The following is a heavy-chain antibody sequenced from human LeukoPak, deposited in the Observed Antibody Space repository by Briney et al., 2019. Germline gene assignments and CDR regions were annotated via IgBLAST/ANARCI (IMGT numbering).Heavy chain of an antibody. CDR2: ISSSSSYI. CDR3: ARVAENHFDY. V-gene: IGHV3-21*01. CDR1: GLTFSSDS. Sequence: PGGSLRLSCAASGLTFSSDSMNWVRPAPGKGLEWVSSISSSSSYIYYADSVKGRFTISRDNAKNSLYLQMNSLRAEDTAVYYCARVAENHFDYWGQGTLVTVSS. D-gene: IGHD1-14*01. J-gene: IGHJ4*02.